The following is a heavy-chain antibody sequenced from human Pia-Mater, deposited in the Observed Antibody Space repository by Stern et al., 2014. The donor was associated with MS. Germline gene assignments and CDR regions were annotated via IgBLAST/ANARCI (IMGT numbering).Heavy chain of an antibody. CDR1: GFSFSDYY. CDR2: IGTRGTTI. Sequence: VQLVESVGGLVKPGGSLRLSCAASGFSFSDYYMSWIRQAPGKGLEWVSYIGTRGTTIDYTDSVEGRFTISRDNAKNSLYLQMNSLRAEDTAVYYCARGGKSTFSYWGQGTLVTVSS. CDR3: ARGGKSTFSY. V-gene: IGHV3-11*01. J-gene: IGHJ4*02. D-gene: IGHD2-2*01.